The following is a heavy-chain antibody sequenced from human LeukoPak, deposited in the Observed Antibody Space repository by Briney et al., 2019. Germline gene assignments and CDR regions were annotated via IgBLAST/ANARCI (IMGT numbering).Heavy chain of an antibody. CDR2: IYYSGST. V-gene: IGHV4-59*08. D-gene: IGHD3-22*01. CDR1: GGSISSYY. J-gene: IGHJ4*02. CDR3: ARHISSTYYYDSSGYSPFDY. Sequence: PSETLSLTCTVSGGSISSYYWSWIRQPPGKGLEWIGYIYYSGSTNYNPSLKSRVTISVDTSKNQFSLKLSSVTAADTAMYYCARHISSTYYYDSSGYSPFDYWGQGTLVTVSS.